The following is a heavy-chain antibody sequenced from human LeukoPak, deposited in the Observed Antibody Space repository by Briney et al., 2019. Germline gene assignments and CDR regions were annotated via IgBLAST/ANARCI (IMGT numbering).Heavy chain of an antibody. D-gene: IGHD2-2*02. Sequence: QAGGSLRLSCAASGFTFSSYGMHWVRQAPGKGLEWVANIKQDGSEKYYVDSVKGRFTISRDNAKNSLYLQMNSLRAEDTAVYYCARRCSSTSCYTRDFDYWGQGTLVTVSS. CDR2: IKQDGSEK. V-gene: IGHV3-7*01. CDR1: GFTFSSYG. CDR3: ARRCSSTSCYTRDFDY. J-gene: IGHJ4*02.